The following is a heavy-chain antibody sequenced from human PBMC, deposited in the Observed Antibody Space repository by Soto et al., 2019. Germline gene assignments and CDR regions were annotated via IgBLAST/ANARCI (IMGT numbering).Heavy chain of an antibody. CDR2: IYYSGST. CDR3: AAESVGATSPSFDY. V-gene: IGHV4-31*03. Sequence: SETLSLTCTVSGGSISSGGYYWSWIRQHPGKGLEWIGYIYYSGSTYYNPSLKSRVTISVDTSKNQFSLKLSSVTAADTAVYYCAAESVGATSPSFDYWGQGTLVTVSS. J-gene: IGHJ4*02. CDR1: GGSISSGGYY. D-gene: IGHD1-26*01.